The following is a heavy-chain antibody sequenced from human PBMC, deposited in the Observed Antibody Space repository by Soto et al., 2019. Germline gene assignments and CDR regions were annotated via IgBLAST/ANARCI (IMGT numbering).Heavy chain of an antibody. V-gene: IGHV3-9*01. CDR3: AKDRSGSQVRYYAFDI. J-gene: IGHJ3*02. Sequence: EVQLVESGGGLVQPGRSLRLSCAASGFTFEDYAMHWVRQAPGKGLEWVSGISRNSGIIGYADSVKGRFTLSRDNAQESLYLQMNSLRAEDTALYYFAKDRSGSQVRYYAFDIWGRGTMFAVSS. CDR2: ISRNSGII. D-gene: IGHD3-10*01. CDR1: GFTFEDYA.